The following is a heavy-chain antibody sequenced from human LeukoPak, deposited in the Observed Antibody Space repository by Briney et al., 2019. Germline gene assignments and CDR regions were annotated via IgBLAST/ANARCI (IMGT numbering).Heavy chain of an antibody. J-gene: IGHJ3*02. CDR3: ARRCSSSCRAFDI. D-gene: IGHD6-13*01. CDR2: MYYSGST. Sequence: SETLSLTCTVSGGSISSNSYLWGWIRQPPGKGLEWIGTMYYSGSTFYNLSLRSRVTISVDTSENQFSLKLTSVTAADTAVYYCARRCSSSCRAFDIWGQGTMVTVSS. V-gene: IGHV4-39*07. CDR1: GGSISSNSYL.